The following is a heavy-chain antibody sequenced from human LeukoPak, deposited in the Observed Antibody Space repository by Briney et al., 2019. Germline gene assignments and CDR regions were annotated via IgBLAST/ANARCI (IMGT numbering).Heavy chain of an antibody. J-gene: IGHJ4*02. V-gene: IGHV3-74*01. CDR2: INSDGSST. CDR1: GFTFSSYW. CDR3: AKIVPAAPPAEGFVY. D-gene: IGHD2-2*01. Sequence: PGGSLRLSCAASGFTFSSYWMHWVRQAPGKGLVWVSRINSDGSSTSYADSVKGRFTISRDNSKNTLYLQMNSLRAEDTAVYYCAKIVPAAPPAEGFVYWGQGTLVTVSS.